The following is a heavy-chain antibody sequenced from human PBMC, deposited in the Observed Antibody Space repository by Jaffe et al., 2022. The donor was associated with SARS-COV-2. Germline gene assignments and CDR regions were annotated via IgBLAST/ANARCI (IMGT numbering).Heavy chain of an antibody. CDR2: INHSGST. CDR3: ARGSRRATIDPRGFDP. Sequence: QVQLQQWGAGLLKPSETLSLTCAVYGGSFSGYYWSWIRQPPGKGLEWIGEINHSGSTNYNPSLKSRVTISVDTSKNQFSLKLSSVTAADTAVYYCARGSRRATIDPRGFDPWGQGTLVTVSS. CDR1: GGSFSGYY. D-gene: IGHD1-26*01. V-gene: IGHV4-34*01. J-gene: IGHJ5*02.